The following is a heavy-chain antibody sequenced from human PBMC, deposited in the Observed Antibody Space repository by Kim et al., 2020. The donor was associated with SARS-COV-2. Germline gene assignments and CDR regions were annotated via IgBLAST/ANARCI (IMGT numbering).Heavy chain of an antibody. Sequence: SLRLSCAASGFTFGDYAMHWVRQAPGKGLEWVSGISWNSGSIGYADSVKGRFTISRDNAKNSLYLQMNSLRAEDTALYYCAKDRGGASSSWYDWFDPWGQGTLVTVSS. CDR1: GFTFGDYA. CDR2: ISWNSGSI. CDR3: AKDRGGASSSWYDWFDP. J-gene: IGHJ5*02. V-gene: IGHV3-9*01. D-gene: IGHD6-13*01.